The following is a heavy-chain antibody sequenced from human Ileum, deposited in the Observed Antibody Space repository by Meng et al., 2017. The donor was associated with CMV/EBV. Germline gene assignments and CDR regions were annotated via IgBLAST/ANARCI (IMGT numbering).Heavy chain of an antibody. D-gene: IGHD3-9*01. CDR2: ISGRGANS. V-gene: IGHV3-23*01. Sequence: GESPKISCVASGLTFNSYSMGWVRQAPGKGLEWVAAISGRGANSYYAESVKGRATISRDNSKNTLLLELNGLRAEDTAVSYCAKDRYFEPAHFDYWGQGTLVTVSS. J-gene: IGHJ4*02. CDR3: AKDRYFEPAHFDY. CDR1: GLTFNSYS.